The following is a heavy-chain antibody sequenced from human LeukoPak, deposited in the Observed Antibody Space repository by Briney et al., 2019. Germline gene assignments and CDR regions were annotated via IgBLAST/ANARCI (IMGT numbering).Heavy chain of an antibody. J-gene: IGHJ6*02. D-gene: IGHD2-15*01. CDR2: INHSGRT. V-gene: IGHV4-34*01. CDR1: GGSFSGYY. CDR3: ARGVYVDIVVVVGMDV. Sequence: KASETLSLTCAVYGGSFSGYYWSWIRQPPGKGLEWIGEINHSGRTNYNPSLKSRVTISVDTSKNQSSLKLSSVTAADTAVYYCARGVYVDIVVVVGMDVWGQGTTVTVSS.